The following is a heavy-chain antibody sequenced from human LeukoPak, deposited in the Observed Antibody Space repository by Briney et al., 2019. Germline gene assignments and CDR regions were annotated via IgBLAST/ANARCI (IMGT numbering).Heavy chain of an antibody. V-gene: IGHV1-69*13. Sequence: SVKVSCKASGYTFTGYYMHWVRQAPGQGLEWMGGIIPIFGTANYAQKFQGRVTITADQSTSTAYMELSSLRSEDTAVYYCARGLVGYYDSSGYYYLDYWGQGTLVTVSS. D-gene: IGHD3-22*01. CDR3: ARGLVGYYDSSGYYYLDY. J-gene: IGHJ4*02. CDR2: IIPIFGTA. CDR1: GYTFTGYY.